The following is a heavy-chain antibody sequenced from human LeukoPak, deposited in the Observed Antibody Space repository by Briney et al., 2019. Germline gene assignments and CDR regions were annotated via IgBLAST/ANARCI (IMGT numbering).Heavy chain of an antibody. Sequence: SSETLSLTCTVSGGSISSGSYHWSWIWQPAGKGLEWIGRIYTSGSTNYNPSLKSRVTISVDTSKNQFSLKLSSVTAADTAVYYCAGERRLTGGVDRDFDYWGQGTLVTVSS. J-gene: IGHJ4*02. CDR1: GGSISSGSYH. CDR2: IYTSGST. D-gene: IGHD7-27*01. V-gene: IGHV4-61*02. CDR3: AGERRLTGGVDRDFDY.